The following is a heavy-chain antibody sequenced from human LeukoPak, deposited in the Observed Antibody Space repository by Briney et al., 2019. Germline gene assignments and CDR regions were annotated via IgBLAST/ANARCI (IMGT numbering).Heavy chain of an antibody. J-gene: IGHJ4*02. CDR1: GFTFSSYA. D-gene: IGHD3-10*01. Sequence: QPGGSLRLSCAASGFTFSSYAMHWVRQAPGKGLEWVAVISYDGSNKYYADSVKGRFTISRDNSENTLYLQMNSLRAEDTAIYYCARDSNYYGSGSYLDYWGQGTLVTVSS. CDR3: ARDSNYYGSGSYLDY. CDR2: ISYDGSNK. V-gene: IGHV3-30-3*01.